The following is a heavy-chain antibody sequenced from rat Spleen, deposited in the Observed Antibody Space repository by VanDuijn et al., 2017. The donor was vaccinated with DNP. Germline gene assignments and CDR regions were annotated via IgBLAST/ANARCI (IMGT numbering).Heavy chain of an antibody. CDR1: GYSITSCCR. V-gene: IGHV3-3*01. CDR2: INSAGST. J-gene: IGHJ2*01. CDR3: ARWVWYFDY. D-gene: IGHD1-7*01. Sequence: EVQLQESGPGLVEPSQSLSLTCSVTGYSITSCCRWTWIRKFPGHKLEWMGYINSAGSTNYNPSLKSRISITRDTSKNQFFLHLNSVTTDDTATYYCARWVWYFDYWGQGVIVTVSS.